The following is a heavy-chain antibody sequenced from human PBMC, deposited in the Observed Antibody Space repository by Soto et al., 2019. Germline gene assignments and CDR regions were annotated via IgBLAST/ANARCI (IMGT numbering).Heavy chain of an antibody. V-gene: IGHV3-9*01. CDR1: GFTFDDYA. J-gene: IGHJ4*02. Sequence: EVQLVESGGGLVQPGRYLRLSCAASGFTFDDYAMHWVRQAPGKGLEWVSGISWNSGSIGYADSVKGRFTIPRDNAKNSLYLQMNSLRAEDTALYYCAKDKVAAPYYFDYWGQGTLVTVSS. CDR2: ISWNSGSI. D-gene: IGHD6-19*01. CDR3: AKDKVAAPYYFDY.